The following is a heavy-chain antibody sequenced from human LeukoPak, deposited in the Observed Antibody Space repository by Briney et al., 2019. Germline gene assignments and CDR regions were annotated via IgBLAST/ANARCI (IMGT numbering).Heavy chain of an antibody. D-gene: IGHD3-22*01. Sequence: PGGSLRLSCAASGFTFSSYWMHWVRQGPGKGLVWVAHINDDGTTTGYAEFAEGRFTISRDDAKNTLYLQISSLRAEGRAQYSCTRGGFYYDSSGYFPHFFDSWGQGTLVTVSS. CDR3: TRGGFYYDSSGYFPHFFDS. V-gene: IGHV3-74*01. J-gene: IGHJ4*02. CDR2: INDDGTTT. CDR1: GFTFSSYW.